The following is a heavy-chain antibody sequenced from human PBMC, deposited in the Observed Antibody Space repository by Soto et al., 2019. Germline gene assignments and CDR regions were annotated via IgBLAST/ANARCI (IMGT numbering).Heavy chain of an antibody. J-gene: IGHJ5*02. D-gene: IGHD3-10*01. CDR1: GYTFTGYY. Sequence: QVQLVQSGAEVKKPGASVKVSCKASGYTFTGYYMHWVRQAPGQGLEWMGWINPNSGGTNYAQKFQGRVTMTRDTSISTAYMELSRLRSDDTAVYYCAREVGSYYGSGSYSPWGQGTLVTVSS. CDR3: AREVGSYYGSGSYSP. CDR2: INPNSGGT. V-gene: IGHV1-2*02.